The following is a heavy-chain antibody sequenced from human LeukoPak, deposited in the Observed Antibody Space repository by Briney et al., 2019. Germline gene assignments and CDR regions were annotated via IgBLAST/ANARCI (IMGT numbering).Heavy chain of an antibody. CDR3: ARVVGGTQWLRGEGWFDP. V-gene: IGHV3-48*03. J-gene: IGHJ5*02. CDR1: GFTFSSYE. Sequence: WGSLRLSCAASGFTFSSYEMNWVRQAPGKGLEWVSYISSSGSTIYYADSVKGRFTISRDNAKNSLYLKMNSLRAEDTAVYYCARVVGGTQWLRGEGWFDPWGQGTLVTVSS. CDR2: ISSSGSTI. D-gene: IGHD5-12*01.